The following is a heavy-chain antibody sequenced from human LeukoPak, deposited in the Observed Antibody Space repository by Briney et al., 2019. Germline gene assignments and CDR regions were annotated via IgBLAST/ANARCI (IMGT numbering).Heavy chain of an antibody. Sequence: PGGSLRLSCAASGFTFSSYAMSWARQAPGKGLEWVSAISGSGGSTYYADSVKGRFTISRDNSKNTLYLQMNSLRAEDTAVYYCAKAAVLLWFGELWASSYYFDYWGQGTLVTVSS. CDR1: GFTFSSYA. CDR3: AKAAVLLWFGELWASSYYFDY. CDR2: ISGSGGST. D-gene: IGHD3-10*01. J-gene: IGHJ4*02. V-gene: IGHV3-23*01.